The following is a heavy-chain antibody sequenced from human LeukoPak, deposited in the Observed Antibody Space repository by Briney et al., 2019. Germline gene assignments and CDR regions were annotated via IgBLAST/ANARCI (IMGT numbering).Heavy chain of an antibody. V-gene: IGHV3-7*01. Sequence: GGSLRLSCAVSGFSFSDYWMSWVRQAPGKGLEWVANIKQDGSETNYVDSVRGRFTISRDNAKNSLSLQMVSLRAEDTALYYCARNKRADIWGQGTMVTVSS. CDR3: ARNKRADI. CDR2: IKQDGSET. CDR1: GFSFSDYW. J-gene: IGHJ3*02. D-gene: IGHD1/OR15-1a*01.